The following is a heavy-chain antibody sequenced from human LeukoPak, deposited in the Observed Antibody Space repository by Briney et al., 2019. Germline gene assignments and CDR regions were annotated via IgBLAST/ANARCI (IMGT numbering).Heavy chain of an antibody. V-gene: IGHV1-24*01. Sequence: ASVKVSCKVSGYTLTELSMHWVRQAPGKGLEWMGGFDPEDGETIYAQKFQGRVTMTEDTSTDTAYMELSSLRSDDTAVYYCAREGDYGDYMVDYYYYMDVWGKGTTVTVSS. CDR2: FDPEDGET. CDR1: GYTLTELS. D-gene: IGHD4-17*01. J-gene: IGHJ6*03. CDR3: AREGDYGDYMVDYYYYMDV.